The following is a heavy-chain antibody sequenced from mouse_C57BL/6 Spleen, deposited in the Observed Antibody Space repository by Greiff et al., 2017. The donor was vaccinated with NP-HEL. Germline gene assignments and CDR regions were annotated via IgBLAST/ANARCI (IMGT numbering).Heavy chain of an antibody. V-gene: IGHV1-81*01. CDR1: GYTFTSYG. D-gene: IGHD1-1*01. J-gene: IGHJ2*01. Sequence: QVQLQQSGAELARPGASVKLSCKASGYTFTSYGISWVKQRTGQGLEWIGEIYPRSGNTYYNEKFKGKATLTADKSSSTAYMELRSLTSEDSAVDVYSRERAITTIVAYYFDYWGQGTTLTVSS. CDR3: SRERAITTIVAYYFDY. CDR2: IYPRSGNT.